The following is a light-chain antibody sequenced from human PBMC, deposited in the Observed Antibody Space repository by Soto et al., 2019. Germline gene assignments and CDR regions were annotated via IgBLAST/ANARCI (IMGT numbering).Light chain of an antibody. CDR1: SSDVCGYNF. CDR2: DVS. J-gene: IGLJ1*01. Sequence: QSALTQPASVSGSPGQSITISCTGTSSDVCGYNFVSWYQQHPGKAPKLLIYDVSDRPSGVSNRFSGSKSGNTASLTISGLQAEDEADYYCSSYTISSTYVFGTGTKLTVL. CDR3: SSYTISSTYV. V-gene: IGLV2-14*01.